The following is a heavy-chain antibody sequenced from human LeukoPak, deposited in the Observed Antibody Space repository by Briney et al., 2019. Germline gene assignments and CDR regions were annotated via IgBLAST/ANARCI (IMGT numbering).Heavy chain of an antibody. J-gene: IGHJ3*02. CDR1: GFTFGSYG. CDR3: AKVGYSGYDLAFDI. V-gene: IGHV3-30*02. CDR2: IRYDGSNK. Sequence: GGSLRLSCAASGFTFGSYGMHWVRQAPGKGLEWVAFIRYDGSNKYYADSVKGRFTISRDNSKNTLYLQMNSLRAEDTAVYYCAKVGYSGYDLAFDIWGQGTMVTVSS. D-gene: IGHD5-12*01.